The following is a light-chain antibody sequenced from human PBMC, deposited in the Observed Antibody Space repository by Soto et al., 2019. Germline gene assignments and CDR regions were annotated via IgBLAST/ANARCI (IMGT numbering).Light chain of an antibody. CDR1: QSISSR. J-gene: IGKJ1*01. Sequence: DIQMTQSPSTLSASVGDRVIITCRASQSISSRLAWYQQSPGKAPKLLIYQASSLESGVPSRFSGSGSGTEFTLTIDSLQPDDFGTYSCQQYSGAPAFGQGTKVEIK. V-gene: IGKV1-5*03. CDR3: QQYSGAPA. CDR2: QAS.